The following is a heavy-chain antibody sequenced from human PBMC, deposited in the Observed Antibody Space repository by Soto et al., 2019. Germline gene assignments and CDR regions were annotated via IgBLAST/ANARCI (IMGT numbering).Heavy chain of an antibody. CDR1: GFTFSSYA. J-gene: IGHJ4*02. CDR3: GSAVVPSYYDVWSVYSGGDYFVY. D-gene: IGHD3-3*01. V-gene: IGHV3-30-3*01. Sequence: QVQLVESGGGVVQPGRSLRLSCAASGFTFSSYAMHWVRQAPGKGLEWVAVISYDGSNKYYADSVKGRFTISRDNSYTTLYLQMNGLRAQATGVYYLGSAVVPSYYDVWSVYSGGDYFVYWGQGTLVTVSS. CDR2: ISYDGSNK.